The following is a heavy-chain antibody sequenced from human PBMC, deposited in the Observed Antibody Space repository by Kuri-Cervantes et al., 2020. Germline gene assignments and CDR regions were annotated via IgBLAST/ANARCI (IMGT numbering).Heavy chain of an antibody. CDR2: ISSSSSYI. CDR1: GFTFSSYS. Sequence: GESLKISCAASGFTFSSYSMNWVRQAPGKGLEWVSSISSSSSYIYYADSVKGRFTISRDNSKNTLYLQMNSLRAEDTAVYYCAKSGYHDILTGYLSHWGQGTLVTISS. CDR3: AKSGYHDILTGYLSH. D-gene: IGHD3-9*01. J-gene: IGHJ4*02. V-gene: IGHV3-21*04.